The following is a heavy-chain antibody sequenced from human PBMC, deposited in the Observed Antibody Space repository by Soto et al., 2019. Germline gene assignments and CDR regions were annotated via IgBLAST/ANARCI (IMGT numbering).Heavy chain of an antibody. CDR2: ISSDGSTI. J-gene: IGHJ3*02. V-gene: IGHV3-11*04. CDR1: GFTFSDYY. D-gene: IGHD6-13*01. Sequence: GGSLRLSCAASGFTFSDYYMSWIRQAPGKGLEWVSYISSDGSTIHYSDSVKGRFTTSRDNAKNSLYLQMNSLRAEDTAVYYCARLPAAGSDAFDIWGQGTMVTVS. CDR3: ARLPAAGSDAFDI.